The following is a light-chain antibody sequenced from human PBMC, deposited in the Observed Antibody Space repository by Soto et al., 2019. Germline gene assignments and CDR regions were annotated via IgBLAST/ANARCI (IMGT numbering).Light chain of an antibody. J-gene: IGLJ3*02. CDR3: CSYAGGNTFV. Sequence: QSVLTQPRSVSGSPGQSVTLSCTGTSSDVGGYDYVSWYQQHPDKAPKLIIYDVSRRPSGVPDRFSGSKSDNTASLTISGLQAEDDADYYCCSYAGGNTFVFGGGTKLTVL. V-gene: IGLV2-11*01. CDR1: SSDVGGYDY. CDR2: DVS.